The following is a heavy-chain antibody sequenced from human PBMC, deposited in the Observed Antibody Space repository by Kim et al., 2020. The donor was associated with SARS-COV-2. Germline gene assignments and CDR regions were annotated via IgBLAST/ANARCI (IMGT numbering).Heavy chain of an antibody. CDR3: ASGTSNYDFWSGYYIPTAFDY. D-gene: IGHD3-3*01. CDR2: ISSSSSTI. V-gene: IGHV3-48*04. Sequence: GGSLRLSCAASGFTFSSYSMNWVRQAPGKGLEWVSYISSSSSTIYYADSVKGRFTISRDNAKNSLYLQMNSLRAEDTAVYYCASGTSNYDFWSGYYIPTAFDYWGQGTLVTVSS. J-gene: IGHJ4*02. CDR1: GFTFSSYS.